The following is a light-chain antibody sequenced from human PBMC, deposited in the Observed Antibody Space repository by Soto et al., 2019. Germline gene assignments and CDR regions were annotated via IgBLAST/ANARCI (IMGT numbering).Light chain of an antibody. J-gene: IGKJ5*01. Sequence: EVVLTPSRVTLSLSPGESETLSCRASQSFRGLLAWYQQKPGQAPRLLIYDAYNRATGIPPRFSGSGSGTDFTLTISSLEPEDSAVYYCQQRHMWPITFGQGTRLEIK. CDR2: DAY. CDR1: QSFRGL. CDR3: QQRHMWPIT. V-gene: IGKV3-11*01.